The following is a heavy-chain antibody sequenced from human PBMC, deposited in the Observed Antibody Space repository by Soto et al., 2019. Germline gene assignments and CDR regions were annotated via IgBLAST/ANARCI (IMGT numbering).Heavy chain of an antibody. J-gene: IGHJ5*02. CDR2: IIPIFGTA. D-gene: IGHD1-1*01. CDR3: ASSLKLERRAWFDP. V-gene: IGHV1-69*13. CDR1: GGTFSSYA. Sequence: GASVKVSCKASGGTFSSYAISWVRQAPGQGLEWMGGIIPIFGTANYAQKFQGRVTITADESTSTAYMELSSLRSEDTAVYYCASSLKLERRAWFDPWGQGTLVTVSS.